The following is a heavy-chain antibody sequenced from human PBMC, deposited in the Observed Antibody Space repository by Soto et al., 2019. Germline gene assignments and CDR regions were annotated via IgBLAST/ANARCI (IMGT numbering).Heavy chain of an antibody. J-gene: IGHJ5*02. CDR2: ISGTSVYI. CDR1: GFTFINYN. CDR3: AREGALKPFSS. Sequence: PWGSLRLSCVASGFTFINYNMNLVGQAPGKGLEWVSHISGTSVYIHYADSVKGRFTISRDNAKNSVYLQMDSLRVEDTAVYYCAREGALKPFSSWGQGALVTVSS. V-gene: IGHV3-21*01.